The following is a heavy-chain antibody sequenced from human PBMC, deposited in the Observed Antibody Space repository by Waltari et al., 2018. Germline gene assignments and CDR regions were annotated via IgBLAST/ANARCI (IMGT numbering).Heavy chain of an antibody. CDR2: ISSSGSTI. D-gene: IGHD1-26*01. CDR1: GFTLSSYE. J-gene: IGHJ4*02. Sequence: EVQLVESGGGLVQPGGSLRLACAASGFTLSSYEMNWVRQAPGKGLEWVSYISSSGSTIYYADSVKGRFTISRDNAKNSLYLQMNSLRAEDTAVYYCARGSGSYYVYWGQGTLVTVSS. V-gene: IGHV3-48*03. CDR3: ARGSGSYYVY.